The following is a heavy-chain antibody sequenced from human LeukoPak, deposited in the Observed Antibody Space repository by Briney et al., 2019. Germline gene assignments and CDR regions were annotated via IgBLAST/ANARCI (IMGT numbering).Heavy chain of an antibody. CDR2: MNPNSGNT. CDR3: ARDLRSGWNYYYYGMDV. V-gene: IGHV1-8*01. CDR1: GYTFTSYD. D-gene: IGHD6-19*01. J-gene: IGHJ6*02. Sequence: ASVKVSCKASGYTFTSYDINWVRQATGQGLEWMGWMNPNSGNTGYAQNFQGRVTMTRNTSISTAYMELSSLSSEDTAVYYCARDLRSGWNYYYYGMDVWGQGTTVTVSS.